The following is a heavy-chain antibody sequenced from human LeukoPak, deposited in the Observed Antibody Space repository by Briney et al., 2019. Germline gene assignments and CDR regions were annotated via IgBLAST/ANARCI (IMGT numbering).Heavy chain of an antibody. CDR3: ARDGWFGDYNWFDP. J-gene: IGHJ5*02. CDR1: GFTFSSYS. V-gene: IGHV3-48*01. Sequence: GGSLRLSCAASGFTFSSYSMNWVRQARGKGLESVSYISCSSNTIYYVDSVKGLFTISRDNAKNSLYLQMNSLRAEDTAMYYCARDGWFGDYNWFDPWGQGTLVTVSS. D-gene: IGHD3-10*01. CDR2: ISCSSNTI.